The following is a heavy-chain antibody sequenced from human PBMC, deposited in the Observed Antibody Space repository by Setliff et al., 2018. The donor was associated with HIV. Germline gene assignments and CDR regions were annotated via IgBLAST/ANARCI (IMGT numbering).Heavy chain of an antibody. Sequence: SVKVSCKASGGTFSSYAISWVRQAPGQGLEWMGGIIPVFRTANYAQKFQGRVTITADESTSTAYMELSSLRSEDTAVYYCARNPQPTGTPDYYYYYYMDVWGKGTTVTVSS. D-gene: IGHD1-1*01. CDR3: ARNPQPTGTPDYYYYYYMDV. CDR1: GGTFSSYA. J-gene: IGHJ6*03. V-gene: IGHV1-69*13. CDR2: IIPVFRTA.